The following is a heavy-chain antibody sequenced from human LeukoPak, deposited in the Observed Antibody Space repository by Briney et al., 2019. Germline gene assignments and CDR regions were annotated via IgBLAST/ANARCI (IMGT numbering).Heavy chain of an antibody. CDR3: ARDGQRGLFDY. V-gene: IGHV1-69*06. J-gene: IGHJ4*02. CDR2: IMPMFGKT. CDR1: GGTFSSYD. D-gene: IGHD1-1*01. Sequence: ASVKVSCKASGGTFSSYDISWVRQAPGQGLEWMGGIMPMFGKTNYAQKFQGRVTTTADKATSTAYMELSSLRSEDTAVYYCARDGQRGLFDYWGQGTLVTVSS.